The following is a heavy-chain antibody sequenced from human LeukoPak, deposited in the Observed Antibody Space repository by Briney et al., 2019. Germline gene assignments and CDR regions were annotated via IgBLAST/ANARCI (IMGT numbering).Heavy chain of an antibody. CDR3: VKGPFSRDIDY. V-gene: IGHV3-23*01. J-gene: IGHJ4*02. Sequence: PGGSLRLSCAASGFTFSSYAMNWVRQAPGKGLEWVSAISAGGGSTDYADSVKGRFTISRDDSKKTLYLQMNSLRAEDTAVYYCVKGPFSRDIDYWGQGTLVTVSS. CDR1: GFTFSSYA. CDR2: ISAGGGST. D-gene: IGHD3-16*01.